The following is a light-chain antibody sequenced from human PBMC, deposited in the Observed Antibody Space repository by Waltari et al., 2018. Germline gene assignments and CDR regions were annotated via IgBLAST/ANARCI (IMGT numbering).Light chain of an antibody. CDR2: AAS. V-gene: IGKV1-12*01. CDR1: QDILSW. J-gene: IGKJ4*01. CDR3: QQADRLPLT. Sequence: DIQMTQSPTSVSASLVDRVTITCRASQDILSWLAWYQQKPGKAPKLLISAASGLESGVPSRFSGRGSGTDFTLTISSLQPEDFATYYCQQADRLPLTFGGGTKVEIK.